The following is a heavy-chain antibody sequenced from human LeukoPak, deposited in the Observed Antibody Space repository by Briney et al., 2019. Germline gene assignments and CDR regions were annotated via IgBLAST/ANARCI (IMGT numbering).Heavy chain of an antibody. CDR3: ARGGSGVYYYGSGIPDY. CDR2: INPDSGGS. Sequence: GSSVKVSCKASGYTFTGYHMHWVRQAPGRGLEWMGWINPDSGGSNYAQKFQGRVTMTRDTSISTAHMELSRLRSDDTAVYYCARGGSGVYYYGSGIPDYWGQGTLVTVSS. CDR1: GYTFTGYH. D-gene: IGHD3-10*01. V-gene: IGHV1-2*02. J-gene: IGHJ4*02.